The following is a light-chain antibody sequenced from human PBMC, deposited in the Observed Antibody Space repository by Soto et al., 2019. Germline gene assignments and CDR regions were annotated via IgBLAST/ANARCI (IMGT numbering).Light chain of an antibody. CDR3: QRYGSSPPHT. Sequence: EIVLTQSPGTLSLSPGEGATLSCRASQSVFNNYLAWYQQKPGQAPRLLLSGASSRATGIPERFSGSGSGTDFTLTISRLESEDFAVYYCQRYGSSPPHTFGQGTKVEIK. J-gene: IGKJ2*01. CDR2: GAS. V-gene: IGKV3-20*01. CDR1: QSVFNNY.